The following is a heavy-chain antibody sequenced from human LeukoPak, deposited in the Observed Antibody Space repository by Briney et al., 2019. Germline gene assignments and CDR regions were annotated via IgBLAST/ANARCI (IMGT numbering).Heavy chain of an antibody. CDR2: ISAYNGNT. CDR1: GYTFTSYG. D-gene: IGHD3-22*01. V-gene: IGHV1-18*01. Sequence: ASVKVSCKASGYTFTSYGISWVRQAPGQGLEWMGWISAYNGNTNYAQKLQGRVTVTTDTSTSTAYMELRSLRSDDTAVYYCARDGFRYYYDSSGLFDYWGQGTLVTVSS. J-gene: IGHJ4*02. CDR3: ARDGFRYYYDSSGLFDY.